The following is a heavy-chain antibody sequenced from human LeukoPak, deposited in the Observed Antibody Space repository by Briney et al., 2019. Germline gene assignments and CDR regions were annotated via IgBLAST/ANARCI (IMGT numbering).Heavy chain of an antibody. D-gene: IGHD5-18*01. V-gene: IGHV4-39*01. CDR1: GGSITSSSYY. J-gene: IGHJ4*02. CDR2: IYYSATT. CDR3: ARQGYRYGNDDY. Sequence: SETLSLTCTVSGGSITSSSYYWGWIRQPPGKGLDWIASIYYSATTYYNPSLKSRVTISVDTSKNQFSLTLSSVTAADTAVYYCARQGYRYGNDDYCGQGTLVTVSS.